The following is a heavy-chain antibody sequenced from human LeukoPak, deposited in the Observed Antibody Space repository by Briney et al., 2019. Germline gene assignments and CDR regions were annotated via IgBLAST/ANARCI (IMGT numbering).Heavy chain of an antibody. CDR1: GASISSGDYY. V-gene: IGHV4-30-4*01. CDR3: ARGYSGYDPVDY. CDR2: IYYSGST. D-gene: IGHD5-12*01. Sequence: SETLSLTCTVSGASISSGDYYWSWIRQPPGKGLEWIGYIYYSGSTYYNPSLKSRVTISVDTSKNQFSLKLSSVTAADTAVYYCARGYSGYDPVDYWGQGTLVTVSS. J-gene: IGHJ4*02.